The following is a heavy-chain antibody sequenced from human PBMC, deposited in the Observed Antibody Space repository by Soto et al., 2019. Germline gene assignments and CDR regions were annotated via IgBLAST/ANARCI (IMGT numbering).Heavy chain of an antibody. D-gene: IGHD3-9*01. CDR3: TTEQEDFDWSSDI. J-gene: IGHJ3*02. Sequence: PGWSLRLSSAASGVTFSNAWMSCVCQTPGNGLEWVGRIKSKTDGGTTDYAAPVKGRFTISRDDSKNTLDLQMNSLKTEDTAVYYCTTEQEDFDWSSDIWGQGTMVTVSS. CDR1: GVTFSNAW. CDR2: IKSKTDGGTT. V-gene: IGHV3-15*01.